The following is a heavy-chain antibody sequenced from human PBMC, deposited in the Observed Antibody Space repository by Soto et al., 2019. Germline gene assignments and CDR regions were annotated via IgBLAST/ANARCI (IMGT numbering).Heavy chain of an antibody. V-gene: IGHV3-15*01. J-gene: IGHJ4*02. D-gene: IGHD6-6*01. CDR2: IKSKTDGGTT. Sequence: EVQLVESGGGLVKPGGSLRLSCAASGFTFSNAWMSWVRQAPGKGLEWVGRIKSKTDGGTTDYAAPVKGRFTISRDDSKNTLYLQMNSLKTADTAVYYCTTGLRYSSSSDYWGQGTLVTVSS. CDR3: TTGLRYSSSSDY. CDR1: GFTFSNAW.